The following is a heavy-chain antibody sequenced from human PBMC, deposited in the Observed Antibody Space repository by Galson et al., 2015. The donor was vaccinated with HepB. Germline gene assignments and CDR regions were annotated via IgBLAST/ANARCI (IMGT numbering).Heavy chain of an antibody. CDR1: GFTFSSYG. V-gene: IGHV3-30*18. J-gene: IGHJ3*02. D-gene: IGHD4-17*01. Sequence: SLRLSCAASGFTFSSYGMHWVRQAPGKGLEWVAVISYDGSNKYYADSVKGRFTISRDNSKNTLYLQMNSLRAEDTAVYYCAKVLPFLRNYGDYDAFDIWGQGTMVTVSS. CDR3: AKVLPFLRNYGDYDAFDI. CDR2: ISYDGSNK.